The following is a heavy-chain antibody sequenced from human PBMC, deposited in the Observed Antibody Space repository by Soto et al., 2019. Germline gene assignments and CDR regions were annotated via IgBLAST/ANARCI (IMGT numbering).Heavy chain of an antibody. D-gene: IGHD2-21*01. CDR2: ISGGASDK. Sequence: EVQLVESGGRLVQPGGSPRLSCAASGYMFRAYWMSWVRQDPGKGLEWVATISGGASDKFYVDSVKGRFTISRDDSKNTLYLQMNSLRDEDTAVYYCVREDWHRFDSWGQGTLVTVSS. V-gene: IGHV3-7*01. CDR1: GYMFRAYW. J-gene: IGHJ4*02. CDR3: VREDWHRFDS.